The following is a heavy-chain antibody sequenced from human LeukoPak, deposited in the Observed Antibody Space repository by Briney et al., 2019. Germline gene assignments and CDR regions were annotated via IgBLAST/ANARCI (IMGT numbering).Heavy chain of an antibody. V-gene: IGHV3-23*01. Sequence: GGSLRLSCAASGFTFSSYAMSWVRQAPGKGLEWVSAISGSGGSTYYADSVKGRFTISRDNSKNTLYLQMNSLRAEDTAVYYCARDPYYDSSGYYPDYWGQGTLVTVSS. CDR3: ARDPYYDSSGYYPDY. D-gene: IGHD3-22*01. CDR2: ISGSGGST. J-gene: IGHJ4*02. CDR1: GFTFSSYA.